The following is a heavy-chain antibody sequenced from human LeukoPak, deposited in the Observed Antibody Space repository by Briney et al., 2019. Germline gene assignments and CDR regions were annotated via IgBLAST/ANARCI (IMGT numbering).Heavy chain of an antibody. D-gene: IGHD2-2*03. J-gene: IGHJ4*02. Sequence: GSLRLSCAASGFTFNSYVMHWVRQAPGKGLEWVAVIWYDESNKYYADSVKGRFTISRDKSKNPLYLQMNILRAEDTAVYYCARDMDHYFDSWGQGTLVTVSS. CDR3: ARDMDHYFDS. V-gene: IGHV3-33*01. CDR1: GFTFNSYV. CDR2: IWYDESNK.